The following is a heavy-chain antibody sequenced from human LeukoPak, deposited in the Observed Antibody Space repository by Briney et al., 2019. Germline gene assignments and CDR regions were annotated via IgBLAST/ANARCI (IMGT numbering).Heavy chain of an antibody. CDR3: LPLLSRPYVEDGFDI. D-gene: IGHD2/OR15-2a*01. J-gene: IGHJ3*02. V-gene: IGHV3-23*01. CDR2: TGGSDDNT. CDR1: GLNFNGYA. Sequence: GGSLRLSCEGSGLNFNGYAISWVRQAPGKGLEWVAVTGGSDDNTHYADSVKGRFTISRDNARNSLYLQMNSLRAEDTAVYYCLPLLSRPYVEDGFDIWGQGTMVTVSS.